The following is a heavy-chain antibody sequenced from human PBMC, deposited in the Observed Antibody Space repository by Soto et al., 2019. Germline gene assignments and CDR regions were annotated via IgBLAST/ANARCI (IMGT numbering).Heavy chain of an antibody. Sequence: PGESLKISCAASGFTFSIYWMSWARQAPGKGLEWVANTNQDGSEIYYVGSVKGRFTISRDNAKNSLFLQMDSLRVDDTAVYYCVGRGGDPSDDYWGQGTLVTVSS. CDR2: TNQDGSEI. V-gene: IGHV3-7*01. J-gene: IGHJ4*02. CDR1: GFTFSIYW. CDR3: VGRGGDPSDDY. D-gene: IGHD2-21*02.